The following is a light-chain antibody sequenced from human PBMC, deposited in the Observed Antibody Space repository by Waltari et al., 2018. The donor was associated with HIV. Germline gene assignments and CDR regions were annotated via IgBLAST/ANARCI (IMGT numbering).Light chain of an antibody. V-gene: IGLV7-46*01. J-gene: IGLJ3*02. Sequence: QAVVTQEPSLTVSPGDTVTLTCGSSTGAVTSGHYPYWFQQKPGQAPTTVIYDTKNKPSWTPARFSGSLVGDKAALTLSGAQPEDEADYCCLLSYIGGPWVFGGGTKLTVL. CDR1: TGAVTSGHY. CDR2: DTK. CDR3: LLSYIGGPWV.